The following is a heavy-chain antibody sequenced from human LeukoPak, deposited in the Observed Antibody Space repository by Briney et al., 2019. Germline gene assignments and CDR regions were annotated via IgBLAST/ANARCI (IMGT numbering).Heavy chain of an antibody. CDR2: IYTSGST. J-gene: IGHJ5*02. CDR3: ARDDYGSAYNWFDP. CDR1: GGSISSYY. D-gene: IGHD3-10*01. V-gene: IGHV4-4*07. Sequence: SETLSLTCTVSGGSISSYYWSWIRQPAGKGLEWIGRIYTSGSTNYKPSLKSRVTMSVDTSKNQFSLKLSSVTAADTAVYYCARDDYGSAYNWFDPWGQGTLVTVSS.